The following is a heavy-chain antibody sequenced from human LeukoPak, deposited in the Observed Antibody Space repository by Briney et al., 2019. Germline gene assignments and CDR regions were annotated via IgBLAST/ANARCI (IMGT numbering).Heavy chain of an antibody. D-gene: IGHD4/OR15-4a*01. Sequence: GGSLRLSCAASGFIFSNAWMSWVRQAPGKGLEWVGHIRSTTDGGTTDYAAPVKGRFTISRDDSEKTLYLQMNSLRAEDTAVYYCAKIGANVGFWGQGTLVTVSS. V-gene: IGHV3-15*01. CDR2: IRSTTDGGTT. J-gene: IGHJ4*02. CDR1: GFIFSNAW. CDR3: AKIGANVGF.